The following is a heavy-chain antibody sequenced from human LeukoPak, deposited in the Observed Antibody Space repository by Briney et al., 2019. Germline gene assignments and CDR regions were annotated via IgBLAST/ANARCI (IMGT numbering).Heavy chain of an antibody. J-gene: IGHJ4*02. CDR1: GFTYSSYA. CDR3: AKVPHYDYVWGSYRPYFDY. CDR2: ISGSGGGT. D-gene: IGHD3-16*02. Sequence: GGSLRLSCAASGFTYSSYAMSWVRQPPGKGLEWVSAISGSGGGTYYADSVKGRFTIPRDNSKNTLYLQMNSLRAEDTAVYYCAKVPHYDYVWGSYRPYFDYWGQGTLVTVSS. V-gene: IGHV3-23*01.